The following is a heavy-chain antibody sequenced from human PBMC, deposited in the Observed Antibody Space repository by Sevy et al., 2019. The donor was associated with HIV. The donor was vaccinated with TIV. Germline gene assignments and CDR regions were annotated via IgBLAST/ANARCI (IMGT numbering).Heavy chain of an antibody. CDR3: ARDHYDSLWGSYWYYFDY. V-gene: IGHV3-53*01. CDR2: IYAGGST. CDR1: GFAVSSNY. J-gene: IGHJ4*02. Sequence: GGSLRLSCAASGFAVSSNYMSWVRQAPGKGLEWVSVIYAGGSTYYVDSVKGRFTISRDNSKNTVYLQMNSLRAEDTAVYYCARDHYDSLWGSYWYYFDYWGQGTLVTVSS. D-gene: IGHD3-16*01.